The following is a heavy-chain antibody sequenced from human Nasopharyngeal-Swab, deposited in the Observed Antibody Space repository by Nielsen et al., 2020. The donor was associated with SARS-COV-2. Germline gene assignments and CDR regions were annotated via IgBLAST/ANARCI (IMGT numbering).Heavy chain of an antibody. D-gene: IGHD3-22*01. V-gene: IGHV1-69*01. CDR3: AKDRITMIVEPDY. J-gene: IGHJ4*02. CDR2: IIPIFGTA. Sequence: WVRQAPGQGLEWMGGIIPIFGTANYAQKFQGRVTITADESTSTAYMELSSLRSEDTAVYYCAKDRITMIVEPDYWGQGTLVTVSS.